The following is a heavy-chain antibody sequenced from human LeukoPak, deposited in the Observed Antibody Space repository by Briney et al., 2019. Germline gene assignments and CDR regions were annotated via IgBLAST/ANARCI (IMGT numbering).Heavy chain of an antibody. V-gene: IGHV5-51*01. D-gene: IGHD3-22*01. CDR2: IYPGDSDT. Sequence: GESLKISCKGSGYSFTSYWIGWVRQMPGKGPEWMGIIYPGDSDTRYSPSFQGQVTISADKSISTAYLQWSSLKASDTAMYYCARLGYYYDSSGYYGGPIDYWGQGTLVTVSS. CDR3: ARLGYYYDSSGYYGGPIDY. CDR1: GYSFTSYW. J-gene: IGHJ4*02.